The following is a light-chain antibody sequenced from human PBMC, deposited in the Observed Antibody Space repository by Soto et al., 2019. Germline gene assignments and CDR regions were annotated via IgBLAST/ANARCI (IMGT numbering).Light chain of an antibody. CDR3: SSYTTSSTRV. CDR2: EVT. CDR1: SSDVGAYNY. V-gene: IGLV2-14*01. J-gene: IGLJ1*01. Sequence: QSVLTQPASVSGSPGQSITISCTGTSSDVGAYNYVSWYQQHPGKAPKLMIYEVTYRPSGVSDRFSGSKSGYTASLTISGLQAEDEADYYCSSYTTSSTRVFGTGTKVTVL.